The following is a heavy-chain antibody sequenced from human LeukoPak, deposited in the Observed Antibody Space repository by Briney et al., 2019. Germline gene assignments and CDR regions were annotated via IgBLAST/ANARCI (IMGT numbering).Heavy chain of an antibody. CDR3: ARAPRIVAHFDY. Sequence: GGSLRLSCAASGFTFSSYAMHWVRQAPGKGLGWVAVISYDGSNKYYADSVKGRFTISRDNSKNTLYLQMNSLRAEDTAVYYCARAPRIVAHFDYWGQGTLVTVSS. J-gene: IGHJ4*02. D-gene: IGHD5-12*01. CDR2: ISYDGSNK. V-gene: IGHV3-30-3*01. CDR1: GFTFSSYA.